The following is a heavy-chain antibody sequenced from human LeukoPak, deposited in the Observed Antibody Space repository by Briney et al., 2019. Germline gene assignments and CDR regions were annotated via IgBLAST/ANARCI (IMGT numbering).Heavy chain of an antibody. CDR1: GYTFTSYD. Sequence: ASVKVSCKASGYTFTSYDINWVRQATGQGLEWMGWMNPNSGNTGYAQKFQGRVTMTRNTSIRTAYMELSSLRSEDTAVYYCARDLSRRIAVAGTEDYWGQGTLVTVSS. J-gene: IGHJ4*02. D-gene: IGHD6-19*01. CDR2: MNPNSGNT. CDR3: ARDLSRRIAVAGTEDY. V-gene: IGHV1-8*01.